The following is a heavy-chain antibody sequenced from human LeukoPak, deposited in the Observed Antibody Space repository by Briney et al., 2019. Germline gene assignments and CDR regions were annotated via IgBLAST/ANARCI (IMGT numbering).Heavy chain of an antibody. CDR3: ARDDCSSTSCSLDY. CDR1: GFTFRSYN. Sequence: PGGSLRLSCAASGFTFRSYNMNWVRQAPGKGLEWVSYITGGSTTIYYADSVKGRFTISRDNAKNSLYLQMNSLRAEDTAVYYCARDDCSSTSCSLDYWGQGTLVTVSS. CDR2: ITGGSTTI. D-gene: IGHD2-2*01. J-gene: IGHJ4*02. V-gene: IGHV3-48*01.